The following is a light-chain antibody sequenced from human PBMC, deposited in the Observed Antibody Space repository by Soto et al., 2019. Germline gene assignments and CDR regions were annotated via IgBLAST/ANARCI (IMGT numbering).Light chain of an antibody. Sequence: DIQMTQSPSSLSASVGDRVTITCPPPPPTPSSLNWYHQKPGKAPKLLIYAASNLQSGVPSRFSGSGSGTDFTLSISSLQPEDFATYYCQQSYSAPYTFGQGTKLEI. J-gene: IGKJ2*01. CDR2: AAS. CDR3: QQSYSAPYT. CDR1: PPTPSS. V-gene: IGKV1-39*01.